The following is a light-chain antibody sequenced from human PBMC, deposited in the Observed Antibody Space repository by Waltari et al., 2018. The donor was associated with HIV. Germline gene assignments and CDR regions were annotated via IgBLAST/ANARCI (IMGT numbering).Light chain of an antibody. CDR2: KSS. CDR1: QGIGPY. V-gene: IGKV1-5*03. CDR3: QQYNSDSRT. Sequence: DIHVTQSPSTLAASEDDRVTITGRDRQGIGPYLAWYQQKPGKAPKLLIYKSSNLESGVPSRFSGSGSDTEFSLTISSLQPDDFATYYCQQYNSDSRTFGRGTKVEIK. J-gene: IGKJ1*01.